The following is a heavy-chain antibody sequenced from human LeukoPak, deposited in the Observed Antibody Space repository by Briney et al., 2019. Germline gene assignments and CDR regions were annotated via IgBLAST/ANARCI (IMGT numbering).Heavy chain of an antibody. CDR3: ARDGGSGYYYGMDV. Sequence: GGSLRLSCAASGFTVSSNYMSWVRQAPGKGLEWVSVIYSGGSTYYADSVKGRFTISRDNSKNTLYLQMNSLRAEDMAVYYCARDGGSGYYYGMDVWGQGTTVTVSS. J-gene: IGHJ6*02. D-gene: IGHD3-16*01. CDR2: IYSGGST. CDR1: GFTVSSNY. V-gene: IGHV3-53*01.